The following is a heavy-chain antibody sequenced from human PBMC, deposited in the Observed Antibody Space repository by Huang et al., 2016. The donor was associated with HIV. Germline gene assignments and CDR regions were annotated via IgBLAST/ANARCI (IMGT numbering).Heavy chain of an antibody. CDR2: IDERGST. V-gene: IGHV4-39*01. CDR1: GGPISRSSYY. J-gene: IGHJ6*03. D-gene: IGHD3-3*01. CDR3: AAYDFWSGPMDV. Sequence: QLQLQESGPGLVKPSETLSLTCTVSGGPISRSSYYWGWIRQPPGKGLEWIGSIDERGSTDYHPSFKSRATTSVDTSKNQFSLRLTSVTAADTAVYYCAAYDFWSGPMDVWGKGTTVIVSS.